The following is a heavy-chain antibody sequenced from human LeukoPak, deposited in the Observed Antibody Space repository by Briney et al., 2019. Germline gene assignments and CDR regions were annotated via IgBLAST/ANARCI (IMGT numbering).Heavy chain of an antibody. CDR2: IILIFGTA. CDR1: GGTFSSYA. J-gene: IGHJ4*02. CDR3: ARESPLLYYYDSSGYGPFDY. V-gene: IGHV1-69*05. D-gene: IGHD3-22*01. Sequence: ASVKASCKASGGTFSSYAISWVRQAPGQGLEWMGGIILIFGTANYAQKFQGRVTITTDESTSTAYMELSSLRSEGTAVYYCARESPLLYYYDSSGYGPFDYWGQGTLVTVSS.